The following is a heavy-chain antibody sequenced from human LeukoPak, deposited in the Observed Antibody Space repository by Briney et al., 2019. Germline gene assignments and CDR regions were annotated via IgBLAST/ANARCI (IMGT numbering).Heavy chain of an antibody. J-gene: IGHJ4*02. V-gene: IGHV4-34*01. CDR2: INHSGST. CDR1: GGSFSGYY. CDR3: ARLIVGATDFDY. Sequence: SETLSLTCAVYGGSFSGYYWSWIRQPPGKGLEWIGEINHSGSTSYNPSLKSRVTISVDTSKNQFSLKLSPVTAADTAVYYCARLIVGATDFDYWGQGTLVTVSP. D-gene: IGHD1-26*01.